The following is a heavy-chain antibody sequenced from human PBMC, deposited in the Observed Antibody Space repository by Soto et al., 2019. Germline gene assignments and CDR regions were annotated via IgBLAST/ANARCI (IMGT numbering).Heavy chain of an antibody. D-gene: IGHD6-19*01. Sequence: QVQLQESGPGLVKPSQTLSLTCTVSGGSFSSGGYYWSWIRQHPGKGLEWIGYIYYSGSTYYNPSLKSRVTLSVDTSKNQFSLKLSSVTAADTAVYYCARVFSSGWYAADYWGQGTLVTFSS. V-gene: IGHV4-31*03. CDR1: GGSFSSGGYY. CDR3: ARVFSSGWYAADY. CDR2: IYYSGST. J-gene: IGHJ4*02.